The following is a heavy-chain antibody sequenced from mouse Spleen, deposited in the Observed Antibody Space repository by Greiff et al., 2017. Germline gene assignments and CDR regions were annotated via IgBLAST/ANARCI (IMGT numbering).Heavy chain of an antibody. CDR1: GYTFTSYW. V-gene: IGHV1-69*01. CDR2: IDPSDSYT. Sequence: HVQLQQPGAELVMPGASVKLSCKASGYTFTSYWMHWVKQRPGQGLEWIGEIDPSDSYTNYNQKFKGKATLTVDKSSSTAYMQLSSLTSEDSAVYYCARRAGTSRYWYFDVWGAGTTVTVSS. D-gene: IGHD3-3*01. CDR3: ARRAGTSRYWYFDV. J-gene: IGHJ1*01.